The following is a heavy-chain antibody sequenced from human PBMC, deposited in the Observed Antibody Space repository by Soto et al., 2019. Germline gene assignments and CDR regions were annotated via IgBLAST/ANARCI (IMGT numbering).Heavy chain of an antibody. CDR1: GFTFSSYG. CDR2: ISYDGSNK. CDR3: AKDRRIVLVPAAGDGMDV. D-gene: IGHD2-2*01. V-gene: IGHV3-30*18. J-gene: IGHJ6*02. Sequence: QVQLVESGGGVVQPGRSLRLSCAASGFTFSSYGMHWVRQAPGKGLEWVAVISYDGSNKYYADSVKGRFTISRDNSKNTLYLQMNSLRAEDTAVYYCAKDRRIVLVPAAGDGMDVWGQGTTVTVSS.